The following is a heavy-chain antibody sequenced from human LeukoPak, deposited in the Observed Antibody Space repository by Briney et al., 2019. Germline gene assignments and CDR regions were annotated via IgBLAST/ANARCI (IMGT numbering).Heavy chain of an antibody. CDR2: IHHSGST. V-gene: IGHV4-38-2*02. J-gene: IGHJ4*02. D-gene: IGHD4-11*01. CDR3: AREGTHDYSEVYYFDY. Sequence: ASETLSLTCTVSGYSISSGYYWGWIRQPPGKGLEWIGNIHHSGSTYYKPSLRSRVIISVDTSKNQFSLRLSSVTAADTAVYYCAREGTHDYSEVYYFDYWGQGTLVTVSS. CDR1: GYSISSGYY.